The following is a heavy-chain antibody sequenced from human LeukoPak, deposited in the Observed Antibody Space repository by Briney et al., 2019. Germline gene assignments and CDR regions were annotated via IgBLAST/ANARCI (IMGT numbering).Heavy chain of an antibody. Sequence: PGGSLRLSCAASGFIFSSFWMSWVRQAPGKGLEWVANIKQDGSEKYYVDSVKGRFTISRDNAKNSLYLQTNSLGAEDTAVYYCARGGLHGYGDYWGQGTLVTVSS. V-gene: IGHV3-7*01. CDR1: GFIFSSFW. CDR3: ARGGLHGYGDY. D-gene: IGHD5-12*01. J-gene: IGHJ4*02. CDR2: IKQDGSEK.